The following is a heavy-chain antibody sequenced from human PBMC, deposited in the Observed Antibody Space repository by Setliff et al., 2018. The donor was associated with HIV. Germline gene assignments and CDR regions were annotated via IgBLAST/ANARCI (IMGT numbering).Heavy chain of an antibody. J-gene: IGHJ4*02. CDR3: ATQTGFYNSHWYDY. D-gene: IGHD6-13*01. Sequence: GGSLRLSCVASGLPFYNYWMTWLRRAPGRGLEWVANIKQDGSDMHYIESVKGRFTIFRDNAKNSVFLQMNSLRAEDVGVYYCATQTGFYNSHWYDYWGQGTMVTVSS. V-gene: IGHV3-7*01. CDR2: IKQDGSDM. CDR1: GLPFYNYW.